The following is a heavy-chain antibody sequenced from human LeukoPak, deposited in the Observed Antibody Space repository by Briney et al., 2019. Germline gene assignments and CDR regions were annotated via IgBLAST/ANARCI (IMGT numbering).Heavy chain of an antibody. CDR2: IHTNTGNP. V-gene: IGHV7-4-1*02. D-gene: IGHD2-2*01. CDR3: ARVYCSTITCLPRGYYYYGMDV. Sequence: ASVKVSCKPSGYTFINYGLNWVRQAPGQGLEWMGCIHTNTGNPTYAQGFTGRFIFSLDTSVSTAYLQINSLKTEDSAVYFCARVYCSTITCLPRGYYYYGMDVWGQGTTVTVSS. CDR1: GYTFINYG. J-gene: IGHJ6*02.